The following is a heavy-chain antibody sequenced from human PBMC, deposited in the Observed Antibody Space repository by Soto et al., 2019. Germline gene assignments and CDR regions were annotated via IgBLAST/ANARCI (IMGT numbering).Heavy chain of an antibody. CDR2: IYHSGST. V-gene: IGHV4-30-2*01. Sequence: PSETLSLTCAVSGGSISSGGYSWSWIRQPPGKGLEWIGYIYHSGSTYYNPSLKSRVTISVDRSKNQFSLKLSSVTAADTAVYYCARYLAGLPGVMDVWAQGTTVPVS. CDR1: GGSISSGGYS. D-gene: IGHD6-19*01. CDR3: ARYLAGLPGVMDV. J-gene: IGHJ6*02.